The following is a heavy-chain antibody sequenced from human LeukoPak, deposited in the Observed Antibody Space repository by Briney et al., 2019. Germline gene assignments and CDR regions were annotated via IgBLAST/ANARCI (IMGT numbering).Heavy chain of an antibody. CDR2: INHSGST. J-gene: IGHJ5*02. CDR1: GGSFSGYY. V-gene: IGHV4-34*01. D-gene: IGHD4-17*01. CDR3: TRDTGTTGEVKFDP. Sequence: PSETLSLTCAVYGGSFSGYYWSWIRQPPGKGLEWIGEINHSGSTNYNPSLKSRVTISVDTSKNQFSLKLSSVTAADTAVYFCTRDTGTTGEVKFDPWGQGTLVTVSS.